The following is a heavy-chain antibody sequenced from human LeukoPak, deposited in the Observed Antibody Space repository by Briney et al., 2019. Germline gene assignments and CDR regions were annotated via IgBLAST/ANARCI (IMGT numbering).Heavy chain of an antibody. Sequence: PGGSLRLSCAASGFTFSSYAMHWVRQAPGKGLEWVAVISYDGSNKYYADSVKGRFTISRDNSKNTLYLQMNSLRAEDTAVYYCARDQPGSRPVVHIAVAGIDYWGQGTLVTVSS. CDR1: GFTFSSYA. CDR3: ARDQPGSRPVVHIAVAGIDY. D-gene: IGHD6-19*01. V-gene: IGHV3-30*04. J-gene: IGHJ4*02. CDR2: ISYDGSNK.